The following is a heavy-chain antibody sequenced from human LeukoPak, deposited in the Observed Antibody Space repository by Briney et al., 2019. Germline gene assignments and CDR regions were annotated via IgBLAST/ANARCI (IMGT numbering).Heavy chain of an antibody. V-gene: IGHV1-2*02. CDR1: GYTFTGYY. Sequence: ASVKVSCKASGYTFTGYYMHWVRQAPGQGLEWMGWINPYSGGRNIAQKFQGRVTMTRDTSISTAYMELSRLRSDDTAVYYCARGAEYYYYMDVWGKGTTV. CDR2: INPYSGGR. J-gene: IGHJ6*03. CDR3: ARGAEYYYYMDV.